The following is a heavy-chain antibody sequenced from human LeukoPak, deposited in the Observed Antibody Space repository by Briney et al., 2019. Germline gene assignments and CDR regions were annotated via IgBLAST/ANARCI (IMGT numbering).Heavy chain of an antibody. CDR3: ARGGNLEN. J-gene: IGHJ4*02. D-gene: IGHD1-14*01. V-gene: IGHV3-7*01. Sequence: PGASLRLSCAASGFTLNRYWMSWVRQAPGKGLEWVANINEDGGERHYVDSVKGRFTISRDNAKNSLYLQMNSLRAEDTAVYYCARGGNLENWGGGTLVTVSS. CDR2: INEDGGER. CDR1: GFTLNRYW.